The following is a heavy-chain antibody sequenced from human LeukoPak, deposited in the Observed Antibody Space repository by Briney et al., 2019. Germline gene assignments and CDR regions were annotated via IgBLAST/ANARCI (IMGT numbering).Heavy chain of an antibody. D-gene: IGHD3-10*01. CDR1: GGSISSGGYY. J-gene: IGHJ3*02. CDR3: ARVNTMVRGVMLTDAFDI. CDR2: IYYSGST. V-gene: IGHV4-30-4*08. Sequence: PSQTLSLTCTVSGGSISSGGYYWSWIRQPPGKGLEWIGYIYYSGSTYYNPSLKSRVTISVDTSKNQFSLKLSSVTAADTAVYYCARVNTMVRGVMLTDAFDIWGQGTMVTVSS.